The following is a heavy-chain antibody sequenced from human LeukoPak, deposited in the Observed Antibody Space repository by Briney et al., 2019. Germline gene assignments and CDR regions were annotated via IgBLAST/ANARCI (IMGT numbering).Heavy chain of an antibody. D-gene: IGHD2-15*01. CDR3: ARGRSDCSGGSCYSADAFDI. Sequence: PSETLSLTCTVPGGSISSYYWSWIRQPAGKGLEWIGRIYTSGSTNYNPSLKSRVTMSVDTSKNQFSLKLSSVTAADTAVYYCARGRSDCSGGSCYSADAFDIWGQGTMVTVSS. CDR2: IYTSGST. V-gene: IGHV4-4*07. CDR1: GGSISSYY. J-gene: IGHJ3*02.